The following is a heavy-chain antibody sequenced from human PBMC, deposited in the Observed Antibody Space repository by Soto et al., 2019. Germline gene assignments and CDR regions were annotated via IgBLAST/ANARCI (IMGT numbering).Heavy chain of an antibody. CDR2: ISPSGSP. CDR3: TRGVLA. Sequence: SETLSLTCSVSGGSVNSGGYSWSWIRQPPGKGLEWIGFISPSGSPAYNPSLKSRVTISVDRSNNQISLEISSVTAADTAVYYCTRGVLAWGPGTLVTVSS. J-gene: IGHJ5*02. D-gene: IGHD2-8*01. V-gene: IGHV4-30-2*01. CDR1: GGSVNSGGYS.